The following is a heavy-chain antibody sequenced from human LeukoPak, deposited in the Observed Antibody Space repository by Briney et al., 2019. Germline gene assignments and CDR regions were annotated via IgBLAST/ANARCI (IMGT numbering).Heavy chain of an antibody. V-gene: IGHV1-69*05. CDR2: IIPIFGTA. Sequence: SVKVSCKASGGTFSSYAISWVRQAPEQGLEWMGGIIPIFGTANYAQKFQGRVTITTDESTSTAYMELSSLRSEDTAVYYCARVSPYCSGWYGCYFDYWGQGTLVAVSS. D-gene: IGHD6-19*01. CDR1: GGTFSSYA. CDR3: ARVSPYCSGWYGCYFDY. J-gene: IGHJ4*02.